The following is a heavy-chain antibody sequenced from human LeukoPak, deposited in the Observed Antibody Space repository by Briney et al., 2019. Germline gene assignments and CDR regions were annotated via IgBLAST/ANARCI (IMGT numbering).Heavy chain of an antibody. D-gene: IGHD2-2*01. CDR1: GGSISSSGYY. V-gene: IGHV4-31*03. CDR2: IYYRGST. CDR3: ARTSNIVVVPAAIRTSIAARPDGGGPNWFDP. Sequence: PSGTLSLTCTVSGGSISSSGYYWSWIRQHPGNGLEWIGYIYYRGSTCDSPSLKRRVTISVDTSKNQFSLKLSSVTDADTAVYYCARTSNIVVVPAAIRTSIAARPDGGGPNWFDPWGQGTLVTVSS. J-gene: IGHJ5*02.